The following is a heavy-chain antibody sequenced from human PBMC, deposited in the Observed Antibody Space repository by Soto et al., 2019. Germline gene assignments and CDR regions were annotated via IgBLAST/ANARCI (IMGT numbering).Heavy chain of an antibody. V-gene: IGHV1-18*01. J-gene: IGHJ4*02. Sequence: ASVKVSCKASGYTFTSYGISWVRQAPGQGLEWMGWISAYNGNTNYAQKHQGRVTMTTDTSTSTAYMELRSLRSDDTAVYYCAREIVSYGYGWFDYWGQGTLVTVPS. CDR2: ISAYNGNT. CDR3: AREIVSYGYGWFDY. CDR1: GYTFTSYG. D-gene: IGHD5-18*01.